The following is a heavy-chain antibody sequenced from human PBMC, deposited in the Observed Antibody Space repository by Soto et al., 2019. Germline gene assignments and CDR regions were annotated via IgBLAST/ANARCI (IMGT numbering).Heavy chain of an antibody. CDR1: GTTFSDNY. CDR3: ARVITGTSSWFDY. V-gene: IGHV3-72*01. J-gene: IGHJ4*02. D-gene: IGHD6-6*01. CDR2: SRNKAQGFTT. Sequence: GGSLRLSCAVFGTTFSDNYIDWVRQAPGKGLEWVARSRNKAQGFTTEYAASVKGRFTLSRDDSKSSVYLQMNSLKAEDTAMYFCARVITGTSSWFDYWGQGTLVTVSS.